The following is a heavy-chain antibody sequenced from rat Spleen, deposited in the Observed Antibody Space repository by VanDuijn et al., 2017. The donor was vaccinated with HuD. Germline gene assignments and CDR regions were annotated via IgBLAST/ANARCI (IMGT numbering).Heavy chain of an antibody. J-gene: IGHJ2*01. V-gene: IGHV5-25*01. CDR2: ISPSGGST. Sequence: EVQLVESGGGLVQPGRSLKLSCAASGFSFRDYNMAWVRQAPTKGLEWVASISPSGGSTYYRDSVKGRFTVSRDNAKNTLSLQMDSLRSEDTATYDCARRHYGYTDYFDYWGQGVMVTVSS. D-gene: IGHD1-9*01. CDR1: GFSFRDYN. CDR3: ARRHYGYTDYFDY.